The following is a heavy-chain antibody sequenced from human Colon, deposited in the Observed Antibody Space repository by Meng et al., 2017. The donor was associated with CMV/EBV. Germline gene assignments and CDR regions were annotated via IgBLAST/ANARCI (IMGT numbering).Heavy chain of an antibody. CDR2: IYWDDDK. D-gene: IGHD6-6*01. V-gene: IGHV2-5*02. Sequence: QHTLKESGPTLVKPTQTLTLTCTFSGFSPSTNGVTVGWIRQPPGKALEWLALIYWDDDKRYSPSLKSRLTITKDTSKNQVVLTMINMDPVDTATYYCAHRFLRDSSSSLHFDSWGQGTLVTVSS. J-gene: IGHJ4*02. CDR3: AHRFLRDSSSSLHFDS. CDR1: GFSPSTNGVT.